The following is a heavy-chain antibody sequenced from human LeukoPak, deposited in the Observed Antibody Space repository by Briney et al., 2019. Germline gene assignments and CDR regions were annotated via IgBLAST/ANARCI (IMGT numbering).Heavy chain of an antibody. D-gene: IGHD4-11*01. CDR1: GDSTSGYC. CDR3: ARGSSSSVTTFAWFDP. V-gene: IGHV4-59*01. CDR2: IHYNGNT. Sequence: SETLSLTCTVSGDSTSGYCWSWLRQPPGKGLEWIGHIHYNGNTKYNPSLQSRVTISLDTSKNQFSLKLSSVTAADTAVYYCARGSSSSVTTFAWFDPWGQGGLVTVSS. J-gene: IGHJ5*02.